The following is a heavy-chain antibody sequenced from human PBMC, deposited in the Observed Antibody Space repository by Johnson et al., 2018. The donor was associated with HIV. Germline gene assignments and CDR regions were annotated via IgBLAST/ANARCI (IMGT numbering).Heavy chain of an antibody. CDR3: ARDFGLFLGKDDAFDI. D-gene: IGHD7-27*01. Sequence: QVQLVESGGGLVQPGGSLRLSCAVPGFTFSNYAMHWVRQAPGKGLEWVAVISYDGNNKYYADSLKGRFTISRDNSKNTLYLQMNSLRAEDTAVYYCARDFGLFLGKDDAFDIWGQGTMVTVSS. CDR2: ISYDGNNK. J-gene: IGHJ3*02. V-gene: IGHV3-30*04. CDR1: GFTFSNYA.